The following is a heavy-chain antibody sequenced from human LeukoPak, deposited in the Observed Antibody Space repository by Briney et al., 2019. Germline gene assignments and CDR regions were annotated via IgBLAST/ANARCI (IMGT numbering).Heavy chain of an antibody. Sequence: PGGSLRLSCAASGFTFSSYAMSWVRQAPGKGLEWVSAISGGGGSTYYADSVKGRFTISRDNSKNTLYLQMNSLRAEDTAVYYCAKDMVRGVIKRGYFDYWGQGTLVTVSS. D-gene: IGHD3-10*01. CDR1: GFTFSSYA. V-gene: IGHV3-23*01. J-gene: IGHJ4*02. CDR3: AKDMVRGVIKRGYFDY. CDR2: ISGGGGST.